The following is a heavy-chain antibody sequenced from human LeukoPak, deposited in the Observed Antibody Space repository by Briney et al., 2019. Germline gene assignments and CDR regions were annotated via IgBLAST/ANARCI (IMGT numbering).Heavy chain of an antibody. J-gene: IGHJ4*02. CDR3: ATVGYDDYPDY. CDR1: GFTFSSYE. V-gene: IGHV3-74*01. D-gene: IGHD4-17*01. CDR2: INSDGSST. Sequence: QSGGSLRLSCAASGFTFSSYEMNWVRQAPGKGLVRVSHINSDGSSTNYADSVRGRFTISRDNAKNTLYLQMNSLRAEDTAMYYCATVGYDDYPDYWGQGTLVTVSS.